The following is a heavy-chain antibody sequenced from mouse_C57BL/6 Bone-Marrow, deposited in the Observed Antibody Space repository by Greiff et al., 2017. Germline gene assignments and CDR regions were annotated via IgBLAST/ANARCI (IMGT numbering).Heavy chain of an antibody. Sequence: VQLKQPGAELVRPGTSVKLSCKASGYTFTSYWMHWVKQRPGQGLEWIGVIDPSDSYTNYNQKFKGKATLTVDTSSSTAYMQLSSLTSEDSAVYYCARRGIYYYGSSPYYYAMDYWGQGTSVTVSS. J-gene: IGHJ4*01. V-gene: IGHV1-59*01. CDR1: GYTFTSYW. CDR2: IDPSDSYT. CDR3: ARRGIYYYGSSPYYYAMDY. D-gene: IGHD1-1*01.